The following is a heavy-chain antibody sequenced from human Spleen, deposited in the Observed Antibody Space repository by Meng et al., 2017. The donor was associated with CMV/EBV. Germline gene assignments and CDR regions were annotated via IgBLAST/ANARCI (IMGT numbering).Heavy chain of an antibody. Sequence: GESLKISCAASGFTFSSYWMHWVRQAPGKGLVWVSRINSDGSSTSYADSVKGRFTSSRDNAKNTLYLQMNSLRAEDTAVYYCARGGSTFHDYWGQGTLVTVSS. CDR1: GFTFSSYW. V-gene: IGHV3-74*01. CDR2: INSDGSST. J-gene: IGHJ4*02. CDR3: ARGGSTFHDY. D-gene: IGHD3-16*01.